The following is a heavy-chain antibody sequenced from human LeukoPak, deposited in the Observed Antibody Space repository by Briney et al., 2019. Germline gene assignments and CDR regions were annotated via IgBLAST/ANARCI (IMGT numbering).Heavy chain of an antibody. CDR1: GYTFTGYY. CDR3: ARDPTGLERRRNYYYMDV. Sequence: ASVKVSCKASGYTFTGYYMHWVRQAPGQGLEWMGWINPNSGGTNYAQKFQGRVTMTRDTSISTAYMELSRLRSDDTAVYYCARDPTGLERRRNYYYMDVWGKGTTVIVSS. V-gene: IGHV1-2*02. D-gene: IGHD1-1*01. J-gene: IGHJ6*03. CDR2: INPNSGGT.